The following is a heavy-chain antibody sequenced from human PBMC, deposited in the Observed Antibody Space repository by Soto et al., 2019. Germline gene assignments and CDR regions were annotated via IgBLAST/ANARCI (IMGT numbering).Heavy chain of an antibody. CDR3: VRDLREDGCSSSSCFYFDY. CDR1: GFSFSTYG. J-gene: IGHJ4*02. D-gene: IGHD2-2*01. Sequence: QVQLVESGGGVVQPGRSLRLSCAASGFSFSTYGMHWVRQAPGKGLEWVADIWDDGTNKYYADSVKGRFTISRDNSKNTLYLQMNSLRAEDTAVYYCVRDLREDGCSSSSCFYFDYWGQGTLVTVSS. V-gene: IGHV3-33*01. CDR2: IWDDGTNK.